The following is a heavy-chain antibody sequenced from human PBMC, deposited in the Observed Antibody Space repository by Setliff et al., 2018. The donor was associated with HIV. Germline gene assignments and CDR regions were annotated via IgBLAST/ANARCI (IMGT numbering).Heavy chain of an antibody. CDR3: ARIIGSDISGAQYYFDH. V-gene: IGHV4-38-2*01. Sequence: SETLSLTCAVSGYSISSGYYWGWIRQPPGKGLEWIGSIYHSGSTYYNPSLKSRVTISVDTSKNQFSLKLSSVTAADTAVYYCARIIGSDISGAQYYFDHWGQGSLVTVSS. CDR2: IYHSGST. CDR1: GYSISSGYY. J-gene: IGHJ4*02. D-gene: IGHD1-20*01.